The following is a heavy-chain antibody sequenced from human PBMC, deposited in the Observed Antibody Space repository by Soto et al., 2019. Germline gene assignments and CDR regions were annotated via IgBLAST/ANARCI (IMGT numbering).Heavy chain of an antibody. D-gene: IGHD6-19*01. J-gene: IGHJ4*02. CDR2: INSDGSRT. CDR1: GFTFSSYW. Sequence: EVQLVESGGGLVQPGGSLRVSCAASGFTFSSYWMHWVRQAPGKGLVWVSRINSDGSRTSYADSVKGRFTISRDNDKNTLYLQMNSLRAEDTAIYYCARRGAVAGLHYWGQGTLVTVSS. V-gene: IGHV3-74*01. CDR3: ARRGAVAGLHY.